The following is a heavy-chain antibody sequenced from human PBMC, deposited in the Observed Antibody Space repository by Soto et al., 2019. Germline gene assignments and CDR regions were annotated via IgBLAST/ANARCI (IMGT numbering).Heavy chain of an antibody. CDR1: GFSFDSYW. CDR3: ARGPRASTGGTGAY. D-gene: IGHD2-15*01. J-gene: IGHJ1*01. Sequence: EVQLVESGGGLVQPGGSLRLSCAASGFSFDSYWMHWVRQAPGQGPVWVSRIDYDGTTTNYADSVKGRFTISRDNAKNTLYLQMNSLTPEATAVYYCARGPRASTGGTGAYWGQGTLVTVSS. CDR2: IDYDGTTT. V-gene: IGHV3-74*01.